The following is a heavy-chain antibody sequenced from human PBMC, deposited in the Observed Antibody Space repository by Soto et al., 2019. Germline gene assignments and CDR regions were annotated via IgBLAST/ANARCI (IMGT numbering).Heavy chain of an antibody. CDR3: ARVYRGAFDI. V-gene: IGHV1-46*01. Sequence: QVQLVQSGAEVKKPGASVKVSCKASGYTFTSYFIHWVRQAPGQGLDLMGVFYPGGVATNSAQKFQGRLTITRDTYPSTVYVDLTSLGSGDTALYYCARVYRGAFDIWGEGTRVTVSS. CDR2: FYPGGVAT. J-gene: IGHJ3*02. D-gene: IGHD2-2*02. CDR1: GYTFTSYF.